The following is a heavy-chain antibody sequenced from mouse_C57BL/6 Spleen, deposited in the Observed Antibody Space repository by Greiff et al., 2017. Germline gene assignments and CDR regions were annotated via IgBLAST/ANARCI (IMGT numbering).Heavy chain of an antibody. J-gene: IGHJ4*01. CDR3: AKRAYDGYRAMDY. V-gene: IGHV1-50*01. Sequence: QVQLQQPGAELVKPGASVKLSCKASGYTFTSYWMQWVKQRPGQGLEWIGEIDPSDSYTNYNQKFKGKATLTVDTSSSTAYMQLSSLTSEDSAVYYCAKRAYDGYRAMDYWGQGTSVTVSS. CDR1: GYTFTSYW. D-gene: IGHD2-3*01. CDR2: IDPSDSYT.